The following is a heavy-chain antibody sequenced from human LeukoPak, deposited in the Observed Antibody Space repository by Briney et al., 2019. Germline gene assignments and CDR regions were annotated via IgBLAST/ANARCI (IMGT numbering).Heavy chain of an antibody. Sequence: GGSLRLSRAASGFTFSSYSMNWVRQAPGKGLEWVSYISSSSSTIYYADSVKGRFTISRDNAKNSLYLQMSSLRDEDTAVYYCARPGYSYGFDYWGQGTLVTVSS. CDR3: ARPGYSYGFDY. D-gene: IGHD5-18*01. CDR1: GFTFSSYS. V-gene: IGHV3-48*02. CDR2: ISSSSSTI. J-gene: IGHJ4*02.